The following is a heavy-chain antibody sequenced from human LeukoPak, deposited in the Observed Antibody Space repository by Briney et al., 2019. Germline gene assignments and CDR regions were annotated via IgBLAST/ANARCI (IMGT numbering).Heavy chain of an antibody. V-gene: IGHV5-51*01. J-gene: IGHJ4*02. CDR2: IYPGDSDT. D-gene: IGHD6-19*01. CDR1: GYSFTSYW. Sequence: GESLKISCQGSGYSFTSYWIGWVRQMPGKGLGWMGIIYPGDSDTRYSPSFQGQVTISADKSISTAYLQWGSLKASDTAMYYCARHVGSGWSTFDYWGQGTLVTVSS. CDR3: ARHVGSGWSTFDY.